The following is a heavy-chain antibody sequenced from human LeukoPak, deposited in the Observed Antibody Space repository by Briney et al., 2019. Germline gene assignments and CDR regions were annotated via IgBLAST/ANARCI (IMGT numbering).Heavy chain of an antibody. CDR3: ARGHRGYQLLFMR. CDR1: GFTFSSYA. J-gene: IGHJ4*02. CDR2: ISYDGSNK. V-gene: IGHV3-30-3*01. D-gene: IGHD2-2*01. Sequence: PGGSLRLSCAASGFTFSSYAMHWARQAPGKGLEWVAVISYDGSNKYYADSVKGRFTISRDNSKNTLYLQMNSLRAEDTAVYYCARGHRGYQLLFMRWGQGTLVTVSS.